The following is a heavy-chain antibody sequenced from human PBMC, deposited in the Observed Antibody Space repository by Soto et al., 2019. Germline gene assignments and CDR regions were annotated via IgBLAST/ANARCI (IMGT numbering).Heavy chain of an antibody. CDR2: TSGSGGST. CDR1: GFTFSSYA. J-gene: IGHJ4*02. D-gene: IGHD2-2*01. CDR3: ANKELYAYRGRMSAC. Sequence: HPGVSLRLSCAASGFTFSSYAMSWVRQAPGKGLEWVSATSGSGGSTYYADSVKGRFTVSRDNSKNTLYLQMNSLRAEDTAVYYCANKELYAYRGRMSACCGQRSLVTVSA. V-gene: IGHV3-23*01.